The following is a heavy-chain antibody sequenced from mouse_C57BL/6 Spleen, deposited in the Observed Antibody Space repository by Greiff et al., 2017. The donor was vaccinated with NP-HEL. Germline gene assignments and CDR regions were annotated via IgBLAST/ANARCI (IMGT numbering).Heavy chain of an antibody. V-gene: IGHV1-22*01. CDR1: GYTFTDYN. J-gene: IGHJ4*01. Sequence: EVQLQQSGPELVKPGASVKMSCKASGYTFTDYNMHWVKQSHGKSLEWIGYINPNNGGTSYNQKFKGKATLTVNKSSSTAYMDLRSLTSEDSAVYYCAITTVVANYAMDYWGQGTSVTVSS. D-gene: IGHD1-1*01. CDR2: INPNNGGT. CDR3: AITTVVANYAMDY.